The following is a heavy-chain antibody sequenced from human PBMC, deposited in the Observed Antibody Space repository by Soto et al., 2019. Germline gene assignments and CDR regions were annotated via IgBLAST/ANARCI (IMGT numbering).Heavy chain of an antibody. Sequence: QVQLVQSGAEVKKPGSSVKVSCKASGGTFSSYAISWVRQAPGQGLEWMGGIIHIFGTANYAQKFQGRVTITADDSTSTAYMALSSLRSEDTAVYYCARTVEAATPGYFDYWGKGTLVTVSS. J-gene: IGHJ4*02. CDR2: IIHIFGTA. V-gene: IGHV1-69*01. CDR3: ARTVEAATPGYFDY. D-gene: IGHD2-15*01. CDR1: GGTFSSYA.